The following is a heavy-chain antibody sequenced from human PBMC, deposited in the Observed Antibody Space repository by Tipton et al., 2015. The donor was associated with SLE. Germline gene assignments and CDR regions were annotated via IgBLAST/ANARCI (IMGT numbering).Heavy chain of an antibody. Sequence: TLSLTCAVSGGSIGSGGYSWNWIRQPPGKGLEWIGYVYHSGSAYYNPSLQSRVTISVDRSRNQFSLILTSVTAADTAVYYCASEILRDYGSAWGPDYWGQGTLVTVSS. J-gene: IGHJ4*02. CDR3: ASEILRDYGSAWGPDY. CDR2: VYHSGSA. CDR1: GGSIGSGGYS. V-gene: IGHV4-30-2*01. D-gene: IGHD6-19*01.